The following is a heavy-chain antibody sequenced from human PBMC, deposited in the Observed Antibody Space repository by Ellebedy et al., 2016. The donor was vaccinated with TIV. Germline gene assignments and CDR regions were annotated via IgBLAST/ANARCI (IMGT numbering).Heavy chain of an antibody. CDR2: IKQDGSEK. D-gene: IGHD1-26*01. CDR1: GFTFSSYW. CDR3: ARGGWELLYFDY. V-gene: IGHV3-7*01. J-gene: IGHJ4*02. Sequence: GESLKISCAASGFTFSSYWMSWVRQAPGKGLEWVANIKQDGSEKYYVDSVKGRFTISRDNAKNSLYLQMNSLRAEDTAVYYCARGGWELLYFDYWGQGTLVTVSS.